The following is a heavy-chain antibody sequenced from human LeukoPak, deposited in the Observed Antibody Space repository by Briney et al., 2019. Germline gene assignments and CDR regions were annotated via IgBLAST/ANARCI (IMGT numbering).Heavy chain of an antibody. J-gene: IGHJ4*02. D-gene: IGHD3-10*01. Sequence: SETLSLTCTVSGGSISSGPYYWSWIRQPAGKGLEWIGRIYTSGSTNYSPSLKSRVTISLDTSKNQFSLKLSSVTAADTAVYYCARGGWFGESPFDYWGQGTLVTVSS. CDR2: IYTSGST. V-gene: IGHV4-61*02. CDR3: ARGGWFGESPFDY. CDR1: GGSISSGPYY.